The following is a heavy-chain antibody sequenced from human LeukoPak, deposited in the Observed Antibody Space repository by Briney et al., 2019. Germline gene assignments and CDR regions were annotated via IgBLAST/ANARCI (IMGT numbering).Heavy chain of an antibody. CDR2: ISAYNGNT. CDR3: ARDTSSWYDGNWFDP. J-gene: IGHJ5*02. D-gene: IGHD6-13*01. Sequence: GASVKVSRKASGYTFTSYGISWVRQAPGQGLEWMGWISAYNGNTNYAQKLQGRVTMTTDTSTSTAYMELRSLRSDDTAVYYCARDTSSWYDGNWFDPWGQGTLVTVSS. V-gene: IGHV1-18*01. CDR1: GYTFTSYG.